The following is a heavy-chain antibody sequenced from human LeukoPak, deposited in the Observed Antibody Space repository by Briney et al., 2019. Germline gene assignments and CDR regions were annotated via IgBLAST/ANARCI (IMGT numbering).Heavy chain of an antibody. J-gene: IGHJ4*02. CDR1: GFTFNTYS. D-gene: IGHD1-14*01. CDR2: ISSSSDAI. V-gene: IGHV3-48*01. Sequence: PGGSLRLSCAASGFTFNTYSMNWVRQAPGKGLEWVSYISSSSDAIYYADSVKSRFTISRDNAKNSLYLQMNSLRAEDTAVYYCARNRPPLYYFDYCGQGTLVTVSS. CDR3: ARNRPPLYYFDY.